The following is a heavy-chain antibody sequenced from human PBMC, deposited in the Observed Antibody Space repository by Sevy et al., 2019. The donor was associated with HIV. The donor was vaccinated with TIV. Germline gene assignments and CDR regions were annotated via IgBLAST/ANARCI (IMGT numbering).Heavy chain of an antibody. CDR2: ISAYNGNT. V-gene: IGHV1-18*01. CDR3: ARDRGPTYDILTGYLVPAYMDV. D-gene: IGHD3-9*01. CDR1: GYTFTSYD. J-gene: IGHJ6*03. Sequence: ASVKVSCKASGYTFTSYDISWVRQAPGQGLEWMGWISAYNGNTNYAQKVQGRVIMTTDTSTGTAYIERRSLRSDDTAVYYCARDRGPTYDILTGYLVPAYMDVWGKGTTVTVSS.